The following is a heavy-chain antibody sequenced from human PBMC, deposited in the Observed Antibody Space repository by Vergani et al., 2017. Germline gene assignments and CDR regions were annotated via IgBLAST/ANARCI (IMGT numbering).Heavy chain of an antibody. CDR3: ARGPFSSSWNYFDY. CDR2: ISTYNGNT. D-gene: IGHD6-13*01. CDR1: GYTFISYG. J-gene: IGHJ4*02. Sequence: VQLVQSGAGVKKPGASVKVSCKASGYTFISYGITWVRQAPGQGLEWMGWISTYNGNTNYAQKFQGGVTMTTDTSTSTAYMELGSLRSDDTAVYYWARGPFSSSWNYFDYWGQGTLVTVSS. V-gene: IGHV1-18*01.